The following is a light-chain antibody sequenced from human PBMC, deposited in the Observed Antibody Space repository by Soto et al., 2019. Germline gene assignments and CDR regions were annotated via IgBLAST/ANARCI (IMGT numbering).Light chain of an antibody. V-gene: IGLV1-44*01. CDR1: SSNIGSNT. CDR2: SNN. Sequence: QSVLTQPPSASGTPGQRVTISCSGSSSNIGSNTVNWYQQLPGTAPKLLIYSNNQRPSGVPDRFSGSKSGTSASLAISGLQSEYEADYYCAAWDDSLNGSGVFGGGTKLTVL. J-gene: IGLJ3*02. CDR3: AAWDDSLNGSGV.